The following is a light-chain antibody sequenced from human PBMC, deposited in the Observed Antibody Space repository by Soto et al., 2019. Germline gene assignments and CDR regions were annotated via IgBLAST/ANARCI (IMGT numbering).Light chain of an antibody. CDR1: QNINTW. CDR3: QQYNNWPPTWT. V-gene: IGKV3-15*01. Sequence: MTQSPSTVSASVGDRFTITCRASQNINTWLAWYQQKPGQAPSLLIYGAFTRATGIPARFSGSGSGTEFTLTISSLQSEDFAVYYCQQYNNWPPTWTFGQGTKVDI. J-gene: IGKJ1*01. CDR2: GAF.